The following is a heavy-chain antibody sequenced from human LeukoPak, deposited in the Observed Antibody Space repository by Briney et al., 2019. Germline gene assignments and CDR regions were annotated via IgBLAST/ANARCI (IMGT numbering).Heavy chain of an antibody. CDR2: INQGGTEK. Sequence: PGGSLRLSCAASGFTVSSNYMTWVRQAPEKGLEWVANINQGGTEKKYVDSVKGRFTISRDNTMNSLYLQMNSLRAEDTAVYYCARVRYIRGSYYFEDFWGQGALVTVSS. CDR3: ARVRYIRGSYYFEDF. J-gene: IGHJ4*02. D-gene: IGHD1-26*01. CDR1: GFTVSSNY. V-gene: IGHV3-7*01.